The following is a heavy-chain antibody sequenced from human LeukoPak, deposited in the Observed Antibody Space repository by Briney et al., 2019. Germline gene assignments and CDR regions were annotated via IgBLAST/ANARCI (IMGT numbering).Heavy chain of an antibody. CDR2: ISAYNGNT. D-gene: IGHD5-18*01. V-gene: IGHV1-18*04. CDR3: AREKGGYSYGTDY. CDR1: GYTFTGYY. Sequence: ASVKVSCKASGYTFTGYYMHWVRQAPGQGLEWMGWISAYNGNTNYAQKLQGRVTMTTDTSTSTAYIELRSLRSDDTAVYYCAREKGGYSYGTDYWGQGTLVTVSS. J-gene: IGHJ4*02.